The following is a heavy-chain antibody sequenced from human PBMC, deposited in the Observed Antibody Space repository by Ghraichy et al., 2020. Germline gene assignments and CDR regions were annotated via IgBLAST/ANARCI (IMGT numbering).Heavy chain of an antibody. V-gene: IGHV3-23*01. J-gene: IGHJ4*02. Sequence: GGSLRLSCAASGFTFSSYAMSWVRQAPGKGLEWVSAISGSGGSTYYADSVKGRFTISRDNSKNTLYLQMNSLRAEDTAVYYCAKDPGESELWLPNTEFDYWGQGTLVTVSS. CDR3: AKDPGESELWLPNTEFDY. CDR1: GFTFSSYA. D-gene: IGHD5-18*01. CDR2: ISGSGGST.